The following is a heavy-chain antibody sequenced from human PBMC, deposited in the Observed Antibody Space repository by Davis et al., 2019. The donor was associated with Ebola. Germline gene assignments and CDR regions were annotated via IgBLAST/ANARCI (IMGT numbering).Heavy chain of an antibody. CDR1: GGSFSGYY. CDR2: INHSGRT. D-gene: IGHD3-22*01. CDR3: AREGRSGYSNWFDP. V-gene: IGHV4-34*01. Sequence: MPGGSLRLSCAVYGGSFSGYYWSWIRQPPGKGLEWIGEINHSGRTNYNPSLKSRVTISVDTPKNQFSLKMSSVTAADTAVYYCAREGRSGYSNWFDPWGQGTLVTVSS. J-gene: IGHJ5*02.